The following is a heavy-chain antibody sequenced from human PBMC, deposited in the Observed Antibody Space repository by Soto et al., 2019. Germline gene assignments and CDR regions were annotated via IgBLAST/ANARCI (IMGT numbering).Heavy chain of an antibody. CDR2: ISGSGGST. Sequence: VQLLESGGGLVQPGGSLRLSCAASGFTFSSYAMNWVRQAPGRGLEWVSTISGSGGSTYYADSVKGRFTISRDNSKNTLYLQMNSLTAEDTAVYYCAKGLYSSGYYFDYWGQGTLVTVSS. V-gene: IGHV3-23*01. D-gene: IGHD6-19*01. J-gene: IGHJ4*02. CDR3: AKGLYSSGYYFDY. CDR1: GFTFSSYA.